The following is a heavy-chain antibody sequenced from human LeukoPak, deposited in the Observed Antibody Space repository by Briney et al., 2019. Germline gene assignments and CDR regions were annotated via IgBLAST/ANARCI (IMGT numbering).Heavy chain of an antibody. Sequence: KPSETLSLTCTVSGGSISSSSYYWGWLRQAPGKGLEWIGRIYYSGSTYYNPSLKSRVTISVDTSKNQFSLKLSSVTAADTAVYYCARHEPNRYCSGGSCYPNWYFDLWGRGTLVTVSS. D-gene: IGHD2-15*01. CDR2: IYYSGST. CDR3: ARHEPNRYCSGGSCYPNWYFDL. CDR1: GGSISSSSYY. V-gene: IGHV4-39*01. J-gene: IGHJ2*01.